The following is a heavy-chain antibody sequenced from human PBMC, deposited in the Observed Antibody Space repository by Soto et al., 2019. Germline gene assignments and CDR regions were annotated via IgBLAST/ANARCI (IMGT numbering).Heavy chain of an antibody. CDR3: ARAYGDYAEYFDY. Sequence: GGSLRLSCAASGFTFSSYAMHWVRQAPGKGLEWVAVISYDGSNKYYADSVKGRFTISRDNSKNTLYLQMNSLRAEDTAVYYCARAYGDYAEYFDYWGQGTLVTVSS. CDR2: ISYDGSNK. D-gene: IGHD4-17*01. V-gene: IGHV3-30-3*01. CDR1: GFTFSSYA. J-gene: IGHJ4*02.